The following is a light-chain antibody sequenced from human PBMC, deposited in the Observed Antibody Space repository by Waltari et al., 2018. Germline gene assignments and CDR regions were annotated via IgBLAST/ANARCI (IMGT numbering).Light chain of an antibody. J-gene: IGKJ1*01. CDR2: RAS. CDR1: QNVLYSSNNKNY. CDR3: QQYYGTPPT. Sequence: DSVMTQSTDSLAVFLGERATTNCKSSQNVLYSSNNKNYLAWYQQKPGQPPKLLIYRASTRESGVPDRFSGSGSGTDFPLTISSLQAEDVAVYYCQQYYGTPPTFGQGTKVEIK. V-gene: IGKV4-1*01.